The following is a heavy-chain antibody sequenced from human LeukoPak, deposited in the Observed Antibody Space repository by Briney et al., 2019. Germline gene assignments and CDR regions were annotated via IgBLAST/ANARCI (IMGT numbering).Heavy chain of an antibody. Sequence: PGGSLGLSCAASGFTFSSYAMSWVRQAPGKGLERVSAISAGSSTYYADSVKGRFTISRDNSKNTLYLQMNSLRAEDTAVYYCAKGGSTSPNGINDYWGQGTLVTVSS. D-gene: IGHD2-2*01. CDR1: GFTFSSYA. J-gene: IGHJ4*02. V-gene: IGHV3-23*01. CDR3: AKGGSTSPNGINDY. CDR2: ISAGSST.